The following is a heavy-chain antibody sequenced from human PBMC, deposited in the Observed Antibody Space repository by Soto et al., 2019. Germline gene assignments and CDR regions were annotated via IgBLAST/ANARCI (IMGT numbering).Heavy chain of an antibody. CDR1: GGSIGSSNW. D-gene: IGHD4-17*01. J-gene: IGHJ4*02. Sequence: QVQLQESGPGLVKPSGTLSLTCAVSGGSIGSSNWWSWVRQPPGKGLEWIGEIYHGGRTNYNPSLQSRVTISVDKSKNQFSLKLNSVTAAATAVYYCARDGGDYPLKYFDYWGQGTLVTVSS. CDR3: ARDGGDYPLKYFDY. V-gene: IGHV4-4*02. CDR2: IYHGGRT.